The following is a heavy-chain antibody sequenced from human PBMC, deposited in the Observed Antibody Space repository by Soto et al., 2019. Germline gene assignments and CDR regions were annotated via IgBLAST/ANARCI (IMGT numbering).Heavy chain of an antibody. D-gene: IGHD3-22*01. CDR2: IIPIFGTA. CDR1: GGTFSSYA. J-gene: IGHJ4*02. V-gene: IGHV1-69*13. CDR3: ARARYYYDSSGYYYDY. Sequence: SVKVSCKASGGTFSSYAISWVRQAPGQGLEWMGGIIPIFGTANYAQKFQGRVTITADESTSTAYMELSSLRSEDTAVYYCARARYYYDSSGYYYDYWGQGTLVTVSS.